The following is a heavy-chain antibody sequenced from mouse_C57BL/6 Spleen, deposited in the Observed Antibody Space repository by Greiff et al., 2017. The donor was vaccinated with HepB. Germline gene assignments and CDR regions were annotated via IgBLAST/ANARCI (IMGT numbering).Heavy chain of an antibody. D-gene: IGHD4-1*01. J-gene: IGHJ2*01. CDR3: ARRVGRYYSDY. CDR2: IDPSDSYT. CDR1: GYTFTSYW. Sequence: QVQLQQPGAELVKPGASVKLSCKASGYTFTSYWMQWVKQRPGQGLEWIGEIDPSDSYTNCNQKFKGKATLTVDTSSSTAYMQLSSLTSEDSAVYYCARRVGRYYSDYWGQGTTLTVSS. V-gene: IGHV1-50*01.